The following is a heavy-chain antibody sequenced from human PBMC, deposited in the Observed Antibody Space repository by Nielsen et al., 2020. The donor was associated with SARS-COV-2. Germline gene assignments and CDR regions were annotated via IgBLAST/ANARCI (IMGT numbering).Heavy chain of an antibody. V-gene: IGHV4-39*01. Sequence: SETLSLTCTVSGGSISSSSYYWGWIRQPPGKGLEWIGSIYYSGSTYYNPSLKSRVTISVDTSKNQFSLKLSSVTAADTAVYYCARCAYGRIAARPYYFDYWGQGTLVTVSS. CDR3: ARCAYGRIAARPYYFDY. CDR2: IYYSGST. J-gene: IGHJ4*02. CDR1: GGSISSSSYY. D-gene: IGHD6-6*01.